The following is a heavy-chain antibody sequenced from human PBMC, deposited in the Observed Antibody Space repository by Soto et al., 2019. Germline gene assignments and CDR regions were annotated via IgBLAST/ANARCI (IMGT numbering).Heavy chain of an antibody. CDR3: AREAHMISLGELSAPFDY. V-gene: IGHV3-23*01. J-gene: IGHJ4*02. Sequence: PGGSLRLSCAASGFTFSSYAMSWVRQAPGKGLEWVSAISGSGGSTYYADSVKGRFTISRDNSKNTLYLQMNSLRAEDTAVYYCAREAHMISLGELSAPFDYWGQGTLVTVSS. CDR1: GFTFSSYA. CDR2: ISGSGGST. D-gene: IGHD3-16*02.